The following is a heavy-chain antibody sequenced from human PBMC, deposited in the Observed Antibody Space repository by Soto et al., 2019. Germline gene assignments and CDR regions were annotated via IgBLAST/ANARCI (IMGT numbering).Heavy chain of an antibody. CDR2: INHDGALT. J-gene: IGHJ6*02. Sequence: GGSLRLSCEASGFTFSNFDMSWVRQAPGKGLEWVSGINHDGALTFYPDSLKGRFTISRDNSKNTLYLQMNSLRAEDTAVYYCAKGLRFLEWLWSLRLGGMDVWGQGTTVTVSS. D-gene: IGHD3-3*01. V-gene: IGHV3-23*01. CDR1: GFTFSNFD. CDR3: AKGLRFLEWLWSLRLGGMDV.